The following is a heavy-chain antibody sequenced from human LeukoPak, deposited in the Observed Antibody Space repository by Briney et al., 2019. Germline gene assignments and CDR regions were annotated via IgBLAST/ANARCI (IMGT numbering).Heavy chain of an antibody. CDR2: IIPILGIA. J-gene: IGHJ5*02. CDR1: GYTFTMYY. D-gene: IGHD4-17*01. V-gene: IGHV1-69*02. Sequence: ASVKVSCKASGYTFTMYYIHWVRQAPGQGLEWMGRIIPILGIANYAQKFQGRVTITADKSTSTAYMELSSLRSEDTAVYYCASLTTSDPWGQGTLVTVSS. CDR3: ASLTTSDP.